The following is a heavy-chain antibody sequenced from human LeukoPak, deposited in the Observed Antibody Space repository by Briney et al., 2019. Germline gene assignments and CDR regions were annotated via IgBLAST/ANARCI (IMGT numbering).Heavy chain of an antibody. J-gene: IGHJ6*02. CDR3: ASLYYYYGMDV. CDR1: GGPISSGGYY. Sequence: PSQTLSLTCTVSGGPISSGGYYWSWIRQHPGKGLEWIGYIYYSGSTYYNPSLKSRVTISVDTSKHQFSLKLPSVTAADTAVYYCASLYYYYGMDVCGQGTTVTVSS. V-gene: IGHV4-31*03. CDR2: IYYSGST.